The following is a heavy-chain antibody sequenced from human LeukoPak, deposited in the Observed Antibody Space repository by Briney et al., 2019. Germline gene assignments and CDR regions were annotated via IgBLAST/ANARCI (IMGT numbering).Heavy chain of an antibody. V-gene: IGHV3-53*04. CDR1: GFXVTTNY. Sequence: PGGSLRLSCAASGFXVTTNYMSWVRQAPGKGLEWVSVIYSGGSTYYADSVKGRFTIPRHNSKNTLYLQMDSLRDEDTAVYYCARGDFWSGYYTGLYWGQGTLVTVSS. J-gene: IGHJ4*02. CDR2: IYSGGST. CDR3: ARGDFWSGYYTGLY. D-gene: IGHD3-3*01.